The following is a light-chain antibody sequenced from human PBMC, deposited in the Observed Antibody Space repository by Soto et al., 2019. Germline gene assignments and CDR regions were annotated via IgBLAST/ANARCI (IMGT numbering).Light chain of an antibody. CDR3: QQYNNWPRT. CDR1: QSVSNNY. V-gene: IGKV3-20*01. J-gene: IGKJ1*01. Sequence: EIVLTQSPCTLSLSTGERATLSCRASQSVSNNYLAWYQQKPGQAPRLLIYGASNRATGIPDRFSGSGSGTDFTLTISSLQSEDFAVYYCQQYNNWPRTFGQGTKVDIK. CDR2: GAS.